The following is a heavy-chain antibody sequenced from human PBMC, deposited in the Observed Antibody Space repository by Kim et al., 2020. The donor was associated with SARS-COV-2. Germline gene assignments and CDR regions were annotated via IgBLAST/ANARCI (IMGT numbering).Heavy chain of an antibody. CDR1: GGSISSGSYY. Sequence: SETLSLTCTVSGGSISSGSYYWSWIRQPAGKGLEWIGRIYTSGSTNYNPSLKSRVTISVDTSKNQFSLKLSSVTAADTAVYYCAASPKRLLWFGEPFDAFDIWGQGTMVTVSS. D-gene: IGHD3-10*01. J-gene: IGHJ3*02. CDR2: IYTSGST. V-gene: IGHV4-61*02. CDR3: AASPKRLLWFGEPFDAFDI.